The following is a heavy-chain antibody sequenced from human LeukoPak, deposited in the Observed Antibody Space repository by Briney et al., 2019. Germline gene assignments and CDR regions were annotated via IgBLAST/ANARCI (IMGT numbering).Heavy chain of an antibody. V-gene: IGHV3-11*04. J-gene: IGHJ4*02. D-gene: IGHD4-17*01. CDR1: GFTFSDYY. CDR3: ARDRGDLSFDF. CDR2: ISSSGSTI. Sequence: GGSLRLSCAASGFTFSDYYMSWIRQAPGKGLEWVAYISSSGSTIYYADSVKGRFTISRDNAKNSLYLQMNSLSAEDTAVYYCARDRGDLSFDFWGQGTLVTVSS.